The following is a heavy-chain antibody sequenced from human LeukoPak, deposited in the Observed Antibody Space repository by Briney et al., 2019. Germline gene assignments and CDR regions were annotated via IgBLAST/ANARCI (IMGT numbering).Heavy chain of an antibody. Sequence: GGSLRLSCAASGFTVSNNYMSWVRQAPGKGLEWVSIIYDVGNAYYADSVKGRFTFSRDSSRNTLSLQMNSLRAEDTAVYYCVSHSATLTSYSFDYWGQGTLVTVSS. CDR2: IYDVGNA. D-gene: IGHD3-9*01. J-gene: IGHJ4*02. V-gene: IGHV3-53*01. CDR1: GFTVSNNY. CDR3: VSHSATLTSYSFDY.